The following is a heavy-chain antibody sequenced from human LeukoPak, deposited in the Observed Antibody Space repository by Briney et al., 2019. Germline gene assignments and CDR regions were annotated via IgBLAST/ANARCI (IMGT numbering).Heavy chain of an antibody. Sequence: PSETLSLTCTVSGGSISSYYWNWIRQSAGRGLEWIGRFYTGGSTNYNPSLKSRVTMSVDTSKNQFSLKLTSMIAADTAVYYCARDALDSSGWFYHGMDVWGQGTTVTVSS. J-gene: IGHJ6*02. CDR1: GGSISSYY. CDR2: FYTGGST. V-gene: IGHV4-4*07. D-gene: IGHD6-19*01. CDR3: ARDALDSSGWFYHGMDV.